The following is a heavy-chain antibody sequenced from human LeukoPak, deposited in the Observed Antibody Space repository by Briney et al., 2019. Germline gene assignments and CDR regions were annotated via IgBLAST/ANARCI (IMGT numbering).Heavy chain of an antibody. V-gene: IGHV3-74*01. CDR2: INSDGSST. J-gene: IGHJ6*02. CDR1: GFTFSSYW. CDR3: ARGRAQRRFGAGMDV. Sequence: GGSLRLSCAASGFTFSSYWMHWARQAPGKGLVWVSRINSDGSSTSYADSVKGRFTISRDNAKNTLYLQMNSLRAEDTAVYYCARGRAQRRFGAGMDVWGQGTTVTVSS. D-gene: IGHD4/OR15-4a*01.